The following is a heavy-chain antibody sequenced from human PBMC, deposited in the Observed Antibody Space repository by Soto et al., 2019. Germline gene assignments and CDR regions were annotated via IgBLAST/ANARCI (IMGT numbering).Heavy chain of an antibody. J-gene: IGHJ6*02. CDR2: ISAYNGNA. V-gene: IGHV1-69*01. CDR3: ARANKYYYDSSGSHGYGMDV. D-gene: IGHD3-22*01. Sequence: WPCQETEQGLEWMGGISAYNGNANYAQKFQGRVTITADESTSTAYMELSSLRSDDTAVYYCARANKYYYDSSGSHGYGMDVWGQGTTVTVSS.